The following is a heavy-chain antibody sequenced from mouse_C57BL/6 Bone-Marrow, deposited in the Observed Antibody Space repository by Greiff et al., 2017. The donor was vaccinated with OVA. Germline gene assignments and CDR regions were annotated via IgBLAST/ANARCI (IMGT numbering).Heavy chain of an antibody. D-gene: IGHD4-1*01. CDR1: GFNIKDDY. CDR2: IDPENGDT. Sequence: VQLQQSGAELVRPGASVKLSCTASGFNIKDDYMHWVKQRPEQGLEWIGWIDPENGDTEYASKFQGKATITADTSSNTAYLQLSSLTSEDTAVYYCTTPNWNYFDDWGQGTTLTVSS. V-gene: IGHV14-4*01. J-gene: IGHJ2*01. CDR3: TTPNWNYFDD.